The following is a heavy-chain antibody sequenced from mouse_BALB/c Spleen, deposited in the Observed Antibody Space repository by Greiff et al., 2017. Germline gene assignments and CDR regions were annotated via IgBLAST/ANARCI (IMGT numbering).Heavy chain of an antibody. V-gene: IGHV1S81*02. CDR3: TSPTGTDAY. CDR1: GYTFTSYY. CDR2: INPSNGGT. D-gene: IGHD4-1*02. Sequence: QVQLQQPGAELVKPGASVKLSCKASGYTFTSYYMYWVKQRPGQGLEWIGGINPSNGGTNFNEKFKSKATLTVDKSSSTAYMQLSSLTSEDSAVYYCTSPTGTDAYWGQGTLVTVSA. J-gene: IGHJ3*01.